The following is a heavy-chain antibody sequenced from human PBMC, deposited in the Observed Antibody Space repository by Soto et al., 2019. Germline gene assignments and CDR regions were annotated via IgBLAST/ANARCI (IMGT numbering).Heavy chain of an antibody. CDR2: ISYDGSNK. J-gene: IGHJ6*02. Sequence: PVGSLRLSCAASGFTFSSYAMHWVRQAPGKGLEWVAVISYDGSNKYYADSVKGRFTISRDNSKNTLYLQMNSLRAEDTAVYYCARDFLYSSSSPYYYYGMDVWGQGTTLTVSS. D-gene: IGHD6-6*01. CDR3: ARDFLYSSSSPYYYYGMDV. CDR1: GFTFSSYA. V-gene: IGHV3-30-3*01.